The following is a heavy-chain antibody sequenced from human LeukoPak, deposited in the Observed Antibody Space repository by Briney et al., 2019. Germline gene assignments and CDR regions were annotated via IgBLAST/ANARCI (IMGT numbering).Heavy chain of an antibody. Sequence: SVKVSCKASGGTFSSYAISWVRQAPGQGLEWMGRIIPILGIANYAQKFQGRVTITADKSTSTAYMELSSLRSDDTAIYYCARNPPSHWFDSLDYWGQGTQVTVSS. V-gene: IGHV1-69*04. CDR3: ARNPPSHWFDSLDY. CDR2: IIPILGIA. J-gene: IGHJ4*02. D-gene: IGHD3-10*01. CDR1: GGTFSSYA.